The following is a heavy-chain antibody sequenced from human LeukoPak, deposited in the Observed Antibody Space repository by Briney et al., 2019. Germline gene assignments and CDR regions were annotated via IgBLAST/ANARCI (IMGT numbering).Heavy chain of an antibody. CDR1: GFTVSSNY. J-gene: IGHJ4*02. Sequence: PGGSLRLSCAASGFTVSSNYMSWVRQAPGKGLEWVSGISWNSGSIGYADSVKGRFTISRDNAKNSLYLQMNSLRAGDTALYYCAKDVGGAFDYWGQGTLVTVSS. D-gene: IGHD3-16*01. CDR2: ISWNSGSI. CDR3: AKDVGGAFDY. V-gene: IGHV3-9*01.